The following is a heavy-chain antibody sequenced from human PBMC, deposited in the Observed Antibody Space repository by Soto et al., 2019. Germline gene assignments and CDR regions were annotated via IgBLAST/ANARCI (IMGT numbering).Heavy chain of an antibody. V-gene: IGHV1-69*02. J-gene: IGHJ6*03. D-gene: IGHD6-19*01. Sequence: SVKVSCKASGGTFSSYTISWVRQAPGQGLERMGRIIPILGIANYAQKFQGRVTITADKSTSTAYMELSSLRSEDTAVYYCARFSGPRMYYYYYMDVWGKGTTVTVSS. CDR2: IIPILGIA. CDR1: GGTFSSYT. CDR3: ARFSGPRMYYYYYMDV.